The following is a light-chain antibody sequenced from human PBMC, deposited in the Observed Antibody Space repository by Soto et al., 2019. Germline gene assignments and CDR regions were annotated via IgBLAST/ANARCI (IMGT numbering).Light chain of an antibody. J-gene: IGKJ1*01. Sequence: ERVMTQSPGTLSVSPGERATLSCRASQSVSSNLAWYQQKPGQAPRLLIYGASSRATGIPDRFSGSGSGTDFTLTISRLEPEDFAVYYCQKYGSSPPWTFGQGTKVDI. V-gene: IGKV3-20*01. CDR2: GAS. CDR1: QSVSSN. CDR3: QKYGSSPPWT.